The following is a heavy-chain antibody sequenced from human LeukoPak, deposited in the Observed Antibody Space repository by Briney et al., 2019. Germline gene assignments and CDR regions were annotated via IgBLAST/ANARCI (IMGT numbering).Heavy chain of an antibody. J-gene: IGHJ4*02. CDR1: GFIVSSNY. Sequence: PGGSLRLSCAASGFIVSSNYMSWVRQAPRKGLEWVSTIYSGGSTYYADPVKGRFTISRDNSQNTLYLQMNSLRAEDTAVYYCARAATLAGPFDYWGQGTLVTVSA. V-gene: IGHV3-53*01. CDR2: IYSGGST. CDR3: ARAATLAGPFDY. D-gene: IGHD6-13*01.